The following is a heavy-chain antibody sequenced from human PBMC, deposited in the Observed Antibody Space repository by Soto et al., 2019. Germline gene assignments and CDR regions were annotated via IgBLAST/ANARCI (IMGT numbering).Heavy chain of an antibody. CDR1: GSSFSSYA. J-gene: IGHJ1*01. CDR3: AKGSIEYSASVDQ. V-gene: IGHV3-23*01. CDR2: ISARGGSL. D-gene: IGHD5-12*01. Sequence: EVQLLESGGGLVQPGGSLRLACTASGSSFSSYAMVWVLQAPGKGLEWVSVISARGGSLYFADTEKGRFTNSGDNSKNVLSLEMNNLRDEDTATYFWAKGSIEYSASVDQWGQGTLFLVSS.